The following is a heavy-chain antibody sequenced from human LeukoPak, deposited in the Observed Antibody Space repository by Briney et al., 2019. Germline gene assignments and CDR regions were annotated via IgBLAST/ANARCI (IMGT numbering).Heavy chain of an antibody. J-gene: IGHJ4*02. D-gene: IGHD3-22*01. Sequence: SETLSLTCTVSGGSISSYYWSWIRQPPGKGLEWIGYIYYSGSTNYNPSLKSRVTISVDTSKNQFSLKLSSVTAADTAVYYCARALSSGYYYYFDYWGQGALVTVSS. CDR3: ARALSSGYYYYFDY. CDR2: IYYSGST. V-gene: IGHV4-59*01. CDR1: GGSISSYY.